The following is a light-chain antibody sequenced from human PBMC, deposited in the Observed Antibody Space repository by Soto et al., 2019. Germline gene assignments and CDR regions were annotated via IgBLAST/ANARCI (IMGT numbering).Light chain of an antibody. CDR1: SSDVGIYNG. J-gene: IGLJ1*01. CDR3: SSYTSSYIYV. V-gene: IGLV2-18*02. CDR2: EVT. Sequence: QSVLTQPPSVSGSPGQSVTISCTGTSSDVGIYNGVSWYQQPPGTAPKLMIYEVTNRPSGVPDRFSGSKSGNTASLTISGLQAEDEADYYCSSYTSSYIYVFGTGTKVTVL.